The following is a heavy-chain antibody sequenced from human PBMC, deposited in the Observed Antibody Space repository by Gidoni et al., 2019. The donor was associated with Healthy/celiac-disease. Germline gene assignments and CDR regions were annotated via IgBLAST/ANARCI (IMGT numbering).Heavy chain of an antibody. D-gene: IGHD2-21*01. CDR2: ISGSGGST. J-gene: IGHJ6*02. V-gene: IGHV3-23*01. CDR1: GFTFSSYA. CDR3: AKRAYCGGDCYSAYYYYYGMDV. Sequence: EVQLLESGGGLVQPGGSLRLSCAASGFTFSSYAMSWVRQAPGKGLGWVSAISGSGGSTYYADSVKGRFTISRDNSKNTLYLQMNSLRAEDTAVYYCAKRAYCGGDCYSAYYYYYGMDVWGQGTTVTVSS.